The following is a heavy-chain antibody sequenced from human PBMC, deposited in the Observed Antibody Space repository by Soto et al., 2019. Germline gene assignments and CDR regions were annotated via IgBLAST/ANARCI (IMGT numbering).Heavy chain of an antibody. J-gene: IGHJ4*02. Sequence: EVQLVESGGDLVQPGGSLRLSCAASGFKFSTFWMSWVRQAPGKGLEWVAKVKGDGSERYYVDSVKGRFSISRDNAKNSLHLQMNSLTVEDTDVYYCARGYPDFWGQGTLVTVSS. D-gene: IGHD1-1*01. CDR3: ARGYPDF. CDR1: GFKFSTFW. V-gene: IGHV3-7*04. CDR2: VKGDGSER.